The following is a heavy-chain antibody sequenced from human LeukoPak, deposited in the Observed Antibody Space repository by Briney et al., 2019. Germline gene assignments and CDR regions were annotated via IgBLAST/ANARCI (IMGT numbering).Heavy chain of an antibody. CDR2: ITLSGSTK. CDR1: GFTFSGYG. CDR3: AKDLGTGYSSGWYPLYFDY. Sequence: GGTLRLSCAASGFTFSGYGMNWIRQAPGKGLEWMAEITLSGSTKYYADSVTGRFTISRENSKNTLYLQMNSLRAEDTAVYYCAKDLGTGYSSGWYPLYFDYWGQGTLVTVSS. V-gene: IGHV3-30*18. J-gene: IGHJ4*02. D-gene: IGHD6-19*01.